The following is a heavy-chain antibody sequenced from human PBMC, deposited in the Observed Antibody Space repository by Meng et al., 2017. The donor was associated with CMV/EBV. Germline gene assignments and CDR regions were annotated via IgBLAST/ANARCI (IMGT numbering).Heavy chain of an antibody. V-gene: IGHV4-59*01. D-gene: IGHD3-10*01. Sequence: SETLSLTFTVPGGSISSYYWSWIRQPPGKGLEWIGYIYYSVITNYNPSLKSRVTISVDTSKNQFSLKPCSVTAADTAVYYCARDRRVRGVIGYYYGVDVWGQGTTVTVSS. CDR3: ARDRRVRGVIGYYYGVDV. CDR2: IYYSVIT. CDR1: GGSISSYY. J-gene: IGHJ6*02.